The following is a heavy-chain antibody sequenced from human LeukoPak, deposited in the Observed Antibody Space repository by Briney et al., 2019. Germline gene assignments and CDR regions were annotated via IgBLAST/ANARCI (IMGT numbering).Heavy chain of an antibody. CDR2: INPSGGST. J-gene: IGHJ3*02. CDR1: GYTFTSYY. CDR3: ARVGSSGQLLDAFDI. Sequence: ASVKVSCKASGYTFTSYYMHWVRQAPGQGLEWMGIINPSGGSTSYAQKFQGRVTMTRDTSTSTVYMELCSLRSEDTAVYYCARVGSSGQLLDAFDIWGQGTMVTVSS. D-gene: IGHD3-22*01. V-gene: IGHV1-46*01.